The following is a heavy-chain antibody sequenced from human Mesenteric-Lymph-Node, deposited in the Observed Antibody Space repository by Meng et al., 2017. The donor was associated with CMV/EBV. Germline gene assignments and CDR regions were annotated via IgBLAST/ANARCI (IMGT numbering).Heavy chain of an antibody. CDR1: GFSLSIYS. J-gene: IGHJ6*02. CDR2: IGTGSTK. CDR3: VRDPVLSGLDV. V-gene: IGHV3-48*04. Sequence: GGSLISCAASGFSLSIYSMNWVRQAPGKGLEWVAYIGTGSTKYYADSLEGRFTVSRDDAKNSLYLQMNSLRGEDTAVYFCVRDPVLSGLDVWGQGTTVTVSS.